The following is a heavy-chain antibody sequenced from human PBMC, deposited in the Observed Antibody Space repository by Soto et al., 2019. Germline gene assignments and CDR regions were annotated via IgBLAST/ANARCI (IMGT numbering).Heavy chain of an antibody. CDR3: ARERGQRYSSGRYRGVYYGMDV. CDR1: GGTFSSYA. J-gene: IGHJ6*02. D-gene: IGHD6-19*01. CDR2: IIPIFGTA. Sequence: RASVKVSCKASGGTFSSYAISWVRQAPGQGLEWMGGIIPIFGTANYAQKFQGRVTITADESTSTAYMELSSLRSEDTAVYYCARERGQRYSSGRYRGVYYGMDVWGQGTTVTVSS. V-gene: IGHV1-69*13.